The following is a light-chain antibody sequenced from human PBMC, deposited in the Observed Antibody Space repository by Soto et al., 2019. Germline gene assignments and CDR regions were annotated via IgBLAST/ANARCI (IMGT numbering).Light chain of an antibody. Sequence: EIVMTQSPATLSVSPGERATLSYRASQSVSSNLAWYRQKPGQAPRLLISDASTRATGVPARFSGSGSGTEFTLTISSLQSEDSGIYYCQQYNFWPPLTFGGGTKVEIK. CDR1: QSVSSN. V-gene: IGKV3-15*01. CDR2: DAS. CDR3: QQYNFWPPLT. J-gene: IGKJ4*01.